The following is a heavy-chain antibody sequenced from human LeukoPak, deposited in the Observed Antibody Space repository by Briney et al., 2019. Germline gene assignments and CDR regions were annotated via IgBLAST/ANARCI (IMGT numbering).Heavy chain of an antibody. CDR2: ISGSGGST. D-gene: IGHD5-18*01. CDR3: VHNEGYSYGPDYYFDY. Sequence: GGSLRLSCAASGFTFSSYAMSWVRQAPGKGLEWVSAISGSGGSTYYADSEKGRFTISRDNSKNTLYLQMNSLRADDTAVYYCVHNEGYSYGPDYYFDYWGQGTLVTVSS. J-gene: IGHJ4*02. CDR1: GFTFSSYA. V-gene: IGHV3-23*01.